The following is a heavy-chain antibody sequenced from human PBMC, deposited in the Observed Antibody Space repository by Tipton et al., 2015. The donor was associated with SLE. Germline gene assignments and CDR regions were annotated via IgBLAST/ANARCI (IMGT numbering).Heavy chain of an antibody. J-gene: IGHJ5*02. D-gene: IGHD3-10*01. CDR2: IHDSGRT. V-gene: IGHV4-61*05. Sequence: GLVKPSETLSLICSVSGGSISRSSNYWAWIRQSPGKGLEWIGYIHDSGRTNPNPSLRSRITMSLDTSKRQFSLRLSSVTAADTAVYYCARLQGLSESFGIDRWGQGTLVTVSS. CDR3: ARLQGLSESFGIDR. CDR1: GGSISRSSNY.